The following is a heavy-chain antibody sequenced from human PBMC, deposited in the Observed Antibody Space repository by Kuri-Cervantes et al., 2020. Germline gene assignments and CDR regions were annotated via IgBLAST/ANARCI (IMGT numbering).Heavy chain of an antibody. CDR3: AKQARTGTIDY. D-gene: IGHD1-1*01. CDR1: GFTFSSYG. V-gene: IGHV3-30*02. CDR2: IWYDGSNK. J-gene: IGHJ4*02. Sequence: GESLKISCAASGFTFSSYGMHWVRQAPGKGLEWVAVIWYDGSNKYYADSVKGRFTISRDNSKNTLYLQMNSLRAEDTAVYYCAKQARTGTIDYWGQGTLVTVSS.